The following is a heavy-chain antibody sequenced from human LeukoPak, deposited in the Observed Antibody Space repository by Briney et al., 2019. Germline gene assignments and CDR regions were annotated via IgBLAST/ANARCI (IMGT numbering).Heavy chain of an antibody. V-gene: IGHV3-21*01. CDR1: GFTFSSYS. CDR2: ISSSSSYI. J-gene: IGHJ4*02. D-gene: IGHD2-2*01. Sequence: GGSLRLSCAASGFTFSSYSMNWVRQAPGKGLEWVSSISSSSSYIYYADSVKGRFTISRDNAKNSLYLQMNSLRAEDTAVYYCARDQVVPAASDYWGQGTLVTVSS. CDR3: ARDQVVPAASDY.